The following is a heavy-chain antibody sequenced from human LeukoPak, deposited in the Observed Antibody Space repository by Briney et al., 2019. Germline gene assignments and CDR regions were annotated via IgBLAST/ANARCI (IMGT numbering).Heavy chain of an antibody. CDR1: GDSLNTYA. D-gene: IGHD4-23*01. V-gene: IGHV1-69*04. CDR3: ARHYGGLDAY. CDR2: IIPIVGST. Sequence: GASVKVSCKASGDSLNTYAINWVRQAPGQGLEWMGRIIPIVGSTNYAEKLQGRVTITADKSTSIVYMELSSLRSEDTAVYYCARHYGGLDAYWGQGTLIIV. J-gene: IGHJ4*02.